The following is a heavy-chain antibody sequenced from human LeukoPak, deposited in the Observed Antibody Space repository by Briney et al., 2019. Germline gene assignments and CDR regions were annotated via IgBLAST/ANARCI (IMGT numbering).Heavy chain of an antibody. D-gene: IGHD6-19*01. CDR1: GGSISSYY. CDR3: ARVDSSGWEKTHFDY. CDR2: IYYSGST. V-gene: IGHV4-59*01. J-gene: IGHJ4*02. Sequence: SETLSLTCTVCGGSISSYYWSWIRQPPGKGLEWIGYIYYSGSTNYNPSLKSQVTISVDTSKNQFSLKLSSVTAADTAVYDCARVDSSGWEKTHFDYWGQGTLVTVSS.